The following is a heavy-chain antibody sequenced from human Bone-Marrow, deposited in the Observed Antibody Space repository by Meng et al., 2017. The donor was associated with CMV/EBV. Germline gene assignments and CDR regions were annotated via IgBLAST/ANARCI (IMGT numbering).Heavy chain of an antibody. CDR1: GFTFSSYA. Sequence: LSLTCAASGFTFSSYAMGWVRQAPGKGLEWVSAISGSGGSTYYADSVKGRFTISRDNSKNTLYLQMNSLRAEDTAVYYCAKDANYVTHWGQGTLVTVSS. V-gene: IGHV3-23*01. CDR3: AKDANYVTH. J-gene: IGHJ4*02. CDR2: ISGSGGST. D-gene: IGHD4/OR15-4a*01.